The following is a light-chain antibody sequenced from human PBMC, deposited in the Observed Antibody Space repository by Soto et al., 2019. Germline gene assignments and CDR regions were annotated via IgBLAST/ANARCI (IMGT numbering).Light chain of an antibody. Sequence: QSALTQPASVSGSPGQSITISCTETSSDVGAYDFVSWYQQHPDKAPKLMIYEVRNRPSGVSNRFSGSKSVNTATLTISGLQAEDEADYYCGSYTTSSTRVFGTGTRSPS. CDR1: SSDVGAYDF. J-gene: IGLJ1*01. CDR2: EVR. CDR3: GSYTTSSTRV. V-gene: IGLV2-14*03.